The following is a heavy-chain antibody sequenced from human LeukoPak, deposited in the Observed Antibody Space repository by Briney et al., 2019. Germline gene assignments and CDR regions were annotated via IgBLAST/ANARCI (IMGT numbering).Heavy chain of an antibody. CDR3: ARENRYCRGGSCYSAASDDAFDI. D-gene: IGHD2-15*01. V-gene: IGHV1-18*01. CDR2: ISAYNGKK. CDR1: GYTFTNYG. J-gene: IGHJ3*02. Sequence: EASVKVSCKASGYTFTNYGISWVRQAPGQGLEWMGWISAYNGKKNYAQKLQGRVTMTTDTSTSTVYMELRSLRSDDTAVYYCARENRYCRGGSCYSAASDDAFDIWGQGTMVTVSS.